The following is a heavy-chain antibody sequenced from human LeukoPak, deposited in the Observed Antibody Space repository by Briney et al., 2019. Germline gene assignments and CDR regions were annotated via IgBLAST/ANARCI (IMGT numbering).Heavy chain of an antibody. CDR1: GFTFSSYW. CDR3: AREWELDDAFDI. J-gene: IGHJ3*02. D-gene: IGHD1-26*01. V-gene: IGHV3-7*01. Sequence: GSLRLSCAASGFTFSSYWMSWVRQAPGKGLEWEANIKQDGSEKYYVDSVKGRFTISRDNAKNSLYLQMNSLRAEDTAVYYCAREWELDDAFDIWGQGTMVTVSS. CDR2: IKQDGSEK.